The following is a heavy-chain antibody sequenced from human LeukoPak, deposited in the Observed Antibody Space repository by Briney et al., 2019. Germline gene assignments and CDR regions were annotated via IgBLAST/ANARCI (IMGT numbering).Heavy chain of an antibody. CDR2: ISRSGGTT. D-gene: IGHD3-3*01. J-gene: IGHJ3*02. V-gene: IGHV3-23*01. CDR3: ARDTDDFQGLDI. CDR1: GFTFSSYG. Sequence: GGSLRLSCAASGFTFSSYGMSWVRQAPGKGLEWVSAISRSGGTTYYADSVKGRFTISGDKSKNTLYLQMNSLRAEDTAVYYCARDTDDFQGLDIWGQGTRVTVSS.